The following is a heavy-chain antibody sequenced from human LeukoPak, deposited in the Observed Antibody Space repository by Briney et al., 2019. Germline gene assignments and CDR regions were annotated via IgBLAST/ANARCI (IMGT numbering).Heavy chain of an antibody. V-gene: IGHV4-61*02. D-gene: IGHD3-10*01. CDR3: ARGYRFGEAPNGAFDI. CDR1: GGSISSGSYY. Sequence: PPETLSLTCTVSGGSISSGSYYWSWIRQPAGKGLEWIGRIYTSGSTNYNPSLKSRVTISVDTSKNQFSLKLSSVTAADTAVYYCARGYRFGEAPNGAFDIWGQGTMVTVSS. J-gene: IGHJ3*02. CDR2: IYTSGST.